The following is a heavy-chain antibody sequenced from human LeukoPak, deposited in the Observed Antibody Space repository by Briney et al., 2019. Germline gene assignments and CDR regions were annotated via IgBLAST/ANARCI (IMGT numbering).Heavy chain of an antibody. Sequence: SVKVSCKASGGTSSSYAISWVRQAPGQGLEWMGGIIPIFGTANYAQKFQGRVTITADESTSTAYMELSSLRSEDTAVYYCARGGYDFWSGYRRLDYYYYYMDVWGKGTTVTVSS. V-gene: IGHV1-69*13. J-gene: IGHJ6*03. CDR2: IIPIFGTA. CDR1: GGTSSSYA. D-gene: IGHD3-3*01. CDR3: ARGGYDFWSGYRRLDYYYYYMDV.